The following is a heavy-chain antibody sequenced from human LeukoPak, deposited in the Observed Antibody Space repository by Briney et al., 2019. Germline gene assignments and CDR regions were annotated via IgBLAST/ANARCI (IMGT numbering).Heavy chain of an antibody. CDR1: GFHFSSYG. CDR2: IWSDGGHK. Sequence: GGSLRLSCAGSGFHFSSYGIHWVRQAPGKGLEWVAFIWSDGGHKFYADSVKGRFTLSRDNSMSTVYLQMNSLRTEDTAVYYCVSGGYYYGVWGQGTLVTVSS. D-gene: IGHD3-10*01. V-gene: IGHV3-30*02. CDR3: VSGGYYYGV. J-gene: IGHJ4*02.